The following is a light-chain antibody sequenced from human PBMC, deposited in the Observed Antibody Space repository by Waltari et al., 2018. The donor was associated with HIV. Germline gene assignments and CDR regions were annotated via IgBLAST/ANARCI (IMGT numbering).Light chain of an antibody. CDR1: ESLGSSY. Sequence: EIVLTQSPVTLPLAPATRATLACRASESLGSSYLAWYQQKPGQAHRLLIFGASGRATGIPDRFSGSGSGTDFTLTISNVQTEDFAVYYCQQYGSSPRTFGQGTKVEIK. J-gene: IGKJ1*01. CDR3: QQYGSSPRT. CDR2: GAS. V-gene: IGKV3-20*01.